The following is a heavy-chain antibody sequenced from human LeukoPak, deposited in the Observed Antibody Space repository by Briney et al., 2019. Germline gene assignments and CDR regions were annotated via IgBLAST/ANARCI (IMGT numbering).Heavy chain of an antibody. CDR1: GYTFTSYD. CDR3: ARVGAQPQRFDP. D-gene: IGHD1-26*01. Sequence: ASVKVSCKASGYTFTSYDINWVRQATGQGLEWMGWMNPNSGNTGYAQKFQGRVTMTRNTSISTAYMELSSLRSEDTAVYYCARVGAQPQRFDPWGQGTLVTVSS. V-gene: IGHV1-8*01. J-gene: IGHJ5*02. CDR2: MNPNSGNT.